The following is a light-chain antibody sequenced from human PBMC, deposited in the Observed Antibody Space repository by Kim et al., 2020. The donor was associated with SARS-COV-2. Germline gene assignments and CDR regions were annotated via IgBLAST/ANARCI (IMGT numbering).Light chain of an antibody. CDR3: QQSYSTPYT. J-gene: IGKJ2*01. Sequence: IQMTQSPSSLSAFVGDRVTITCRASQSISNYLNWYQQKPGKAPKLLIYAASSLQSGVPSRFSDIGSGTDFTLTISSLQPEDFATYYCQQSYSTPYTFGQETKLEI. CDR1: QSISNY. CDR2: AAS. V-gene: IGKV1-39*01.